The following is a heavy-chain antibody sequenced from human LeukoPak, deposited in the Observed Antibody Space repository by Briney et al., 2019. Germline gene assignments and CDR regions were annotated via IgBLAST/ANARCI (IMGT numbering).Heavy chain of an antibody. CDR2: ISGSGAVT. J-gene: IGHJ1*01. Sequence: GGSLRLSCAASGFTFSNYVMSWVRQAPGKGLEWVSSISGSGAVTFYADSVKGRFSISRDNSASTLSLQMNSLRAEDTAVYYCATYSSSNGRAFQYWGQGTLVTVSS. CDR1: GFTFSNYV. D-gene: IGHD2-2*01. CDR3: ATYSSSNGRAFQY. V-gene: IGHV3-23*01.